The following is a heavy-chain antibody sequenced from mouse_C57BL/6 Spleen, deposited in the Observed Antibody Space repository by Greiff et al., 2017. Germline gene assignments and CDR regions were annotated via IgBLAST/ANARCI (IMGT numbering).Heavy chain of an antibody. CDR2: INPNNGGT. CDR1: GYTFTDYN. Sequence: EVQLQQSGPELVKPGASVKMSCTASGYTFTDYNMHWVKQSHGKSLEWIGYINPNNGGTSYNQKFKGKATLTVNKSSSTAYMELRSLTSEDSAVYYCAYDGYYVDFDYWGQGTTLTVSA. D-gene: IGHD2-3*01. V-gene: IGHV1-22*01. CDR3: AYDGYYVDFDY. J-gene: IGHJ2*01.